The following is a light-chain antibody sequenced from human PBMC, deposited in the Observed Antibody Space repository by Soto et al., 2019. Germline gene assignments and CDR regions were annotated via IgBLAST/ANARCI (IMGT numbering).Light chain of an antibody. J-gene: IGKJ4*01. V-gene: IGKV3D-20*01. CDR1: QSVRTN. CDR2: DSS. Sequence: EVMMTQFPDTVSVTPGETVTLSCGASQSVRTNLAWYQQRPGQAPRLLINDSSNRATDIPDRFSGSVSGTDFTLTISRVEPEDFGVYYCQQYGNAPLAFGGGTKVDIK. CDR3: QQYGNAPLA.